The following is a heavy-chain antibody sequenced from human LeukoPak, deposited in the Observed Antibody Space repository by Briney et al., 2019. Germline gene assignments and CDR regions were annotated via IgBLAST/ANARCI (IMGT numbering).Heavy chain of an antibody. CDR2: IKGDGSST. CDR1: GFTFRNHW. Sequence: GGSLRLSCAASGFTFRNHWMHWVRQAPVKGLVWVSRIKGDGSSTTYADSVKGRFTISRDNAKSTLYLQMNSLRGEDTAVYYCTRDAAGLDYWGQGTLVTVSS. J-gene: IGHJ4*02. CDR3: TRDAAGLDY. V-gene: IGHV3-74*01. D-gene: IGHD1-14*01.